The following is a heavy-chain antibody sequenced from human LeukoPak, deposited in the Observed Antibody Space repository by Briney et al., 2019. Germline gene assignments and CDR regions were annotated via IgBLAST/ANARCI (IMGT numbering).Heavy chain of an antibody. CDR1: GFTFSSYA. CDR2: ISSNGGST. D-gene: IGHD3-3*01. V-gene: IGHV3-64*01. J-gene: IGHJ5*02. Sequence: PGGSLRLSCAASGFTFSSYAMHWVRQVPGKGLEYVSAISSNGGSTYYANSVKGRFTISRDNSKNTLYLQMGSLRVEDMAVYYCARTQGDFWSGYYWFDPWGQGTLVTVSS. CDR3: ARTQGDFWSGYYWFDP.